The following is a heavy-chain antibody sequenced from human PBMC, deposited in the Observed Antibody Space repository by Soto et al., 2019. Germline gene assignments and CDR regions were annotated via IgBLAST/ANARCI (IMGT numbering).Heavy chain of an antibody. V-gene: IGHV3-30-3*01. CDR3: GRGGFHLWFSFFNI. J-gene: IGHJ3*02. D-gene: IGHD3-10*01. CDR2: ISYDGSTK. Sequence: PGGSLRLSCAASGFTFSSGAMHWVRQAPGKGLEWVAVISYDGSTKYYADSVKGRFTISRDNSKNTLYLQMNSLKPEDAAVYYCGRGGFHLWFSFFNIGGQGTMVPVSS. CDR1: GFTFSSGA.